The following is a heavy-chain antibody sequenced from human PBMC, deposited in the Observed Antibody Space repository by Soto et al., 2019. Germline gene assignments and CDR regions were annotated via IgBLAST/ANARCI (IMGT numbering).Heavy chain of an antibody. V-gene: IGHV1-69*01. CDR3: ARDKASGSYYLFYYYYGMAV. J-gene: IGHJ6*02. Sequence: QGLEWMGGIIPIFGTANYAQKFQGRVTITADESTSTAYMELSSLRSEDTAVYYCARDKASGSYYLFYYYYGMAVWGHGTTVTVSS. CDR2: IIPIFGTA. D-gene: IGHD1-26*01.